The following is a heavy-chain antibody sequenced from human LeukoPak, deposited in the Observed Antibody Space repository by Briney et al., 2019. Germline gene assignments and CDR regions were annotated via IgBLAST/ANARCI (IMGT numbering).Heavy chain of an antibody. CDR2: ISAYNCNT. CDR3: AREAPGIAAAGLFDY. V-gene: IGHV1-18*01. D-gene: IGHD6-13*01. CDR1: GYTFTSYG. J-gene: IGHJ4*02. Sequence: ASVKVSCKASGYTFTSYGISWVRQAPGQGLEWMGWISAYNCNTNYAQWLQGRVTMTTDTSTSTAYMELRSLRSDDTAVYYCAREAPGIAAAGLFDYWGQGTLVTVSS.